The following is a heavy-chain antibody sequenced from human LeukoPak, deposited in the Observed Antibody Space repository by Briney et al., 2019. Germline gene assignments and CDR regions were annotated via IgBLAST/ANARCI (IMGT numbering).Heavy chain of an antibody. CDR1: GFTFSSHA. Sequence: GRSLRLSCAASGFTFSSHAMHWVRQAPGKGLEWVAVISYDGSNKYYADSVKGRFTISRDNSKNTLYLQMNSLRAKDTAVYYCARAEDPTVAGSFDYWGQGTLVTVSS. CDR3: ARAEDPTVAGSFDY. V-gene: IGHV3-30-3*01. D-gene: IGHD6-19*01. J-gene: IGHJ4*02. CDR2: ISYDGSNK.